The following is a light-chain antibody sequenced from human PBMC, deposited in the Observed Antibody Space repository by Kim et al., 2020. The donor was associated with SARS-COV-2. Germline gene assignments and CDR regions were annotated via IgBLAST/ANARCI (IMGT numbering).Light chain of an antibody. V-gene: IGKV3-15*01. CDR1: QSVSSD. CDR2: GAS. J-gene: IGKJ2*01. CDR3: QQYNNWPYT. Sequence: VSPGERATLPCRASQSVSSDLAWYQQKPGQAPRLLIYGASTRATGIPSRFSGSGSGTEFTLTISSLQSEDFAVYSCQQYNNWPYTFGQGTKLEI.